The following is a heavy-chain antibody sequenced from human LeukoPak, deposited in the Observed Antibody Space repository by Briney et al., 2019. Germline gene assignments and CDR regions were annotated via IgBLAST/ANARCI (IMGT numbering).Heavy chain of an antibody. CDR2: INSNTGAT. CDR1: GYTFTGYY. J-gene: IGHJ4*02. CDR3: ASYPRTIDSPPFDY. D-gene: IGHD4/OR15-4a*01. Sequence: ASVKVSCKASGYTFTGYYLHWVRQAPGQGLEWMGWINSNTGATKYAQKFQGRLTMTWDTTISTAYLEVSRLTPDDTAVYYCASYPRTIDSPPFDYWGQGTLVTVSS. V-gene: IGHV1-2*02.